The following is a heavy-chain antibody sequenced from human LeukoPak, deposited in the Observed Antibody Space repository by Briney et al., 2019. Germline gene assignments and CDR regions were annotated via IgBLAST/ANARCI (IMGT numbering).Heavy chain of an antibody. CDR1: GGSISSGDYY. CDR2: IYYSGST. CDR3: ARGGYCSGGSCYSSWFDP. V-gene: IGHV4-30-4*01. Sequence: PSETLSLTCTVSGGSISSGDYYWSWIRQPPGKGLEWIGYIYYSGSTYYNPSLKSRVSISVDTSKNQFSLKLSSVTAADTAVYYCARGGYCSGGSCYSSWFDPWGQGTLVTVSS. J-gene: IGHJ5*02. D-gene: IGHD2-15*01.